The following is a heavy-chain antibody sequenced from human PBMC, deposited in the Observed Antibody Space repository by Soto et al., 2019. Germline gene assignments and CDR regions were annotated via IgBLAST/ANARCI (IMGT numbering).Heavy chain of an antibody. V-gene: IGHV3-13*01. CDR1: GFTFSSYD. Sequence: PGGSLRLSCAASGFTFSSYDMHWVRQATGKGLEWVPAIGTAGDTYYPGSVKGRFTISRENAKNSLYLQMNSLRAEDTAVYYCARGGYCSSTSCHYYYYYGMDVWGQGTTVTVSS. CDR2: IGTAGDT. J-gene: IGHJ6*02. D-gene: IGHD2-2*01. CDR3: ARGGYCSSTSCHYYYYYGMDV.